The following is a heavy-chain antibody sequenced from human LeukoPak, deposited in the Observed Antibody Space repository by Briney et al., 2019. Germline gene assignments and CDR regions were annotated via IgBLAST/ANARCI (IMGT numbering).Heavy chain of an antibody. D-gene: IGHD6-19*01. V-gene: IGHV6-1*01. CDR2: AYYMYKWYN. CDR3: ARGWAFAY. J-gene: IGHJ4*02. CDR1: GDSVSSNITA. Sequence: SQTLSLTCAISGDSVSSNITAWNWIRQSPSRGLEWLGSAYYMYKWYNDYAVSVKSRITINPDTSKNQFSLQLNSVTPEDTAVYYCARGWAFAYWGQGTLVTVCS.